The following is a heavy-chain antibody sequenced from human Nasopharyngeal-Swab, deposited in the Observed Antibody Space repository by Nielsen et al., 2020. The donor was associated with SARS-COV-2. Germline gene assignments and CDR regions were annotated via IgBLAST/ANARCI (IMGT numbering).Heavy chain of an antibody. CDR2: ISWNSVSI. D-gene: IGHD6-13*01. Sequence: SLKISCAASGFTFDDYAMHWVRQAPGKGLEWVSGISWNSVSIGYADSVKGRFTISRDNAKNSLYLQMNSPRAEDTALYYCAKGIAAAGSRCLDYWGQGTLVTVSS. CDR3: AKGIAAAGSRCLDY. CDR1: GFTFDDYA. J-gene: IGHJ4*02. V-gene: IGHV3-9*01.